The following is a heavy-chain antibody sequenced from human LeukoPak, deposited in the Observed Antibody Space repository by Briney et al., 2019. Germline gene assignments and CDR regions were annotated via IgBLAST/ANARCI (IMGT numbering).Heavy chain of an antibody. D-gene: IGHD6-19*01. CDR1: GFTFSSYW. J-gene: IGHJ4*02. V-gene: IGHV3-74*01. Sequence: GGSLRLSCAASGFTFSSYWMHWIRQAPGKGLVWVSRIHSDGIGTSYADSVRGRFTISRDNAKNTLYLQMNSLRAEDTAVYYCATTDSGGWPGPFDYWGQGTLVTVSS. CDR2: IHSDGIGT. CDR3: ATTDSGGWPGPFDY.